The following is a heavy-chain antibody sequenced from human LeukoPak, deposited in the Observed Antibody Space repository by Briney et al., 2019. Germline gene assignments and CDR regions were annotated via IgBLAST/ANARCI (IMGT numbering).Heavy chain of an antibody. V-gene: IGHV4-34*01. D-gene: IGHD5-12*01. CDR1: GGSFSGYY. J-gene: IGHJ4*02. Sequence: PSETLSLTCAVYGGSFSGYYWSWIRQPPGKGLEWIGEINHSGSTNYNPSLKSRVTISVHTSKNQFSLKLSSVTAADTAVYYCARRSSFPLATFDYWGQGTLVTVSS. CDR2: INHSGST. CDR3: ARRSSFPLATFDY.